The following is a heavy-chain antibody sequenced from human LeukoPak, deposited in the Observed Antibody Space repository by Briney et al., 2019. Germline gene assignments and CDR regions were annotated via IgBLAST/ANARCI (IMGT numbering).Heavy chain of an antibody. CDR1: GFTFSSYG. J-gene: IGHJ6*03. CDR3: ARGFGVAYYYYSMDV. V-gene: IGHV3-30*02. CDR2: IRYDGSNK. Sequence: PGGSLRLSCAASGFTFSSYGMHWVRQAPGKGLEWVAFIRYDGSNKYYADSVKGRFTISRDNAKNSLYLQMSSLRAEDTAVYYCARGFGVAYYYYSMDVWGKGTTVTISS. D-gene: IGHD3-3*01.